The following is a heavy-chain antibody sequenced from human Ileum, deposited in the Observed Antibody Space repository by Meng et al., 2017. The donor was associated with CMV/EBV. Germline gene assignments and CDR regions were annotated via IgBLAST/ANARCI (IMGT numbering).Heavy chain of an antibody. CDR1: GFTFSSYW. CDR2: IKQDGSGK. Sequence: GGSLRLSCAASGFTFSSYWMNWVRQAPGKGLEWVANIKQDGSGKDYVDSVKGRFTISRDNAKNSLYLQMNSLRAEDTAMYYCVKSIDYWGQGTLVNGAS. CDR3: VKSIDY. J-gene: IGHJ4*02. V-gene: IGHV3-7*01.